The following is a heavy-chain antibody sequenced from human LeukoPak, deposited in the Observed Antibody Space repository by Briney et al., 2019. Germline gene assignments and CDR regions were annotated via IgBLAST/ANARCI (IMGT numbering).Heavy chain of an antibody. CDR2: IIPIFGTA. J-gene: IGHJ4*02. D-gene: IGHD3-10*01. V-gene: IGHV1-69*05. CDR3: AREGFGGGSGSYFDY. Sequence: GSSVKVSCKASGGTFSSYAISWVRQAPGQGLEWMGGIIPIFGTANYAQKFQGRVTITTDESTSTAYMELSSLRSEDTAVYYCAREGFGGGSGSYFDYWGQGTLVTVSS. CDR1: GGTFSSYA.